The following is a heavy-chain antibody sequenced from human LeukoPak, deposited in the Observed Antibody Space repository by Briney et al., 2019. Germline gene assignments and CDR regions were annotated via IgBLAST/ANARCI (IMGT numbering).Heavy chain of an antibody. J-gene: IGHJ4*02. Sequence: ASVKVSCKASGYTFTSYGISWVRQAPGQGLEWMGWISAYNGNTNYAQKLQDRVTMTTDTSTSTAYMELRSLRSDDTAVYYCARTANRGYDFWSGYLYWGQGTLVTVSS. D-gene: IGHD3-3*01. CDR3: ARTANRGYDFWSGYLY. CDR1: GYTFTSYG. CDR2: ISAYNGNT. V-gene: IGHV1-18*01.